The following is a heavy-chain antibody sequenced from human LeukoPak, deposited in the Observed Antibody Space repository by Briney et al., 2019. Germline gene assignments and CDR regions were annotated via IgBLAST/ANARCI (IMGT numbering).Heavy chain of an antibody. J-gene: IGHJ4*02. CDR2: INWNGGST. CDR3: ARGTGIAVAASGY. Sequence: GSLRLSCAASGFTFDDYGMSWVRQAPGNGLEWVSGINWNGGSTGYADSVKGRFTISRDNAKNSLYLQMNSLRAEATALYYCARGTGIAVAASGYWGQGTLVTVSS. D-gene: IGHD6-19*01. CDR1: GFTFDDYG. V-gene: IGHV3-20*04.